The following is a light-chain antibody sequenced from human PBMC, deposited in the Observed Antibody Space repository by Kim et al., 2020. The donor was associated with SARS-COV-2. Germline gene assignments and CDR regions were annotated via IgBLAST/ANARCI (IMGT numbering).Light chain of an antibody. CDR2: YDS. V-gene: IGLV3-21*04. CDR1: NSGSKS. J-gene: IGLJ3*02. CDR3: QVWDSSSDWV. Sequence: VAPGKTARITCGGTNSGSKSVHGYQRKPGQAPVLVIYYDSDRPSGIPERFSGSNSGNTATLTISRVEAGDEADYYCQVWDSSSDWVFGGGTQLTVL.